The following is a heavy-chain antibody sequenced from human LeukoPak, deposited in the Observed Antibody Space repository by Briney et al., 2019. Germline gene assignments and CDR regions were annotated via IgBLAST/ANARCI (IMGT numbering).Heavy chain of an antibody. D-gene: IGHD5-12*01. CDR2: IYTSGST. CDR1: GDSISSGRYY. V-gene: IGHV4-61*02. J-gene: IGHJ4*02. CDR3: AREGYVEELDY. Sequence: SETLSLTCTVSGDSISSGRYYWSWIRQPAGKGLEWIGRIYTSGSTNYNPPLKSRVTISVCTSKNQFSLKLSSVTAADTAVYYCAREGYVEELDYWGQGTLVTVSS.